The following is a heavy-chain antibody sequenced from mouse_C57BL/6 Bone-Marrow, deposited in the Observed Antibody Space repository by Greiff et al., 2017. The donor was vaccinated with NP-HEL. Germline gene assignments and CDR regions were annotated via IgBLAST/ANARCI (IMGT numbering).Heavy chain of an antibody. V-gene: IGHV1-55*01. Sequence: QVQLQQPGAELVKPGASVKMSCKASGYTFTSYWITWVKQRPGQGLEWIGDIYPGSGSTNYNEKFKSKATLTVDTSSRTAYMQLSSLTSEDSAVYYCARKRLRRLYYAMDYWGQGTSVTVSS. CDR3: ARKRLRRLYYAMDY. CDR2: IYPGSGST. D-gene: IGHD2-4*01. J-gene: IGHJ4*01. CDR1: GYTFTSYW.